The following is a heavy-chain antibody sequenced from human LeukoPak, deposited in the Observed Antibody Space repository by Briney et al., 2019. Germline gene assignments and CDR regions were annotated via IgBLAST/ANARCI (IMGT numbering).Heavy chain of an antibody. CDR3: ARAFDSSGYHYYYYYMDV. D-gene: IGHD3-22*01. J-gene: IGHJ6*03. CDR1: GGSISSTNW. V-gene: IGHV4-4*02. Sequence: SETLSLTCAVSGGSISSTNWWSWVRQPPGKGLEWIGSIYYSGSTYYNPSLKSRVTISVDTSKNQFSLKLSSVTAADTAVYYCARAFDSSGYHYYYYYMDVWGKGTTVTVSS. CDR2: IYYSGST.